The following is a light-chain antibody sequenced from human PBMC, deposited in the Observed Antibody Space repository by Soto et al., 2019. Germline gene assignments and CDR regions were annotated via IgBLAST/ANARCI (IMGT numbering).Light chain of an antibody. Sequence: DIQMTQSPSTLSASLGDRVTITCRASQSISSWLAWYQQKPGKAPKLLIYKASSLESGVPSRFSGSGSGTEFTLTISSLQPDDFATYYCQPYNIYPLIFGGGTQVEIK. CDR1: QSISSW. J-gene: IGKJ4*01. CDR2: KAS. CDR3: QPYNIYPLI. V-gene: IGKV1-5*03.